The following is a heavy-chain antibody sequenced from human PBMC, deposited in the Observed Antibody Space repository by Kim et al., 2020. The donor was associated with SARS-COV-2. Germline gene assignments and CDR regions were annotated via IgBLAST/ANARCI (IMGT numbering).Heavy chain of an antibody. CDR2: ISFSGSS. CDR1: GGSISSSNYY. CDR3: ASYIVADDAFDI. V-gene: IGHV4-39*01. Sequence: SETLSLTCTVSGGSISSSNYYWGWIRQPPGKGLEWIGSISFSGSSYYNPSLKSRVTISVDTPKNQFSLKLTSVTAADTALYYCASYIVADDAFDIWGQGTMVTVSS. D-gene: IGHD6-25*01. J-gene: IGHJ3*02.